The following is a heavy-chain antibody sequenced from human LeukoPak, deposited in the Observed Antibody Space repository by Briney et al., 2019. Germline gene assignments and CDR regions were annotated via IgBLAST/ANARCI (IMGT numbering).Heavy chain of an antibody. CDR3: ARDGYSGYHYHDWFDP. V-gene: IGHV1-2*02. J-gene: IGHJ5*02. Sequence: GASVKVSYKASGYTFTSYYMHWVRQAPGQGLEWMGWINPNNGETNYAQKFQGRVTMTSYTSISTAYMELSRLTSDDTAVYYCARDGYSGYHYHDWFDPWGQGTLVTVSS. CDR1: GYTFTSYY. D-gene: IGHD5-12*01. CDR2: INPNNGET.